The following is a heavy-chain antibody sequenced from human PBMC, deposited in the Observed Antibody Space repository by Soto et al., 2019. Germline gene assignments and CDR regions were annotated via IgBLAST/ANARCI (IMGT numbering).Heavy chain of an antibody. J-gene: IGHJ4*02. V-gene: IGHV4-34*01. D-gene: IGHD6-19*01. CDR2: INHSGST. CDR1: GGSFSGYY. Sequence: SETLSLTCAVYGGSFSGYYWSWIRQPPGKGLEWIGEINHSGSTNYNPSLKSRVTISVDTSKNQFSLKLSSVTAADTAVYYCASHIAVAGMGIDYWGQGTLVTVSS. CDR3: ASHIAVAGMGIDY.